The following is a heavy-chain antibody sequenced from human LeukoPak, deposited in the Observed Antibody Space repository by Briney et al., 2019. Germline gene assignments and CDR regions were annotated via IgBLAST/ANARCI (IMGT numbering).Heavy chain of an antibody. V-gene: IGHV1-8*03. CDR1: GYTFTSYD. J-gene: IGHJ6*03. CDR3: ARGRRAAAGTDYYYYMDV. CDR2: MNPNSGNT. Sequence: GASVKVSCKASGYTFTSYDINWVRQATGQGLEWMGWMNPNSGNTGYAQKFQGRVTITRNTSISTAYMELSSLRSEDTAVYYCARGRRAAAGTDYYYYMDVWGKGTTVTVSS. D-gene: IGHD6-13*01.